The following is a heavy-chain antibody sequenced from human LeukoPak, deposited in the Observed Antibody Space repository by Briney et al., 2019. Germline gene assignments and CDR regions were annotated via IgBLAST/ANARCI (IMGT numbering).Heavy chain of an antibody. CDR2: MNPNSGNT. Sequence: ASVKVSCKASGYTFTTYDINWVRQATGQGLEWMGWMNPNSGNTGYTQRFQGRVTMTRNTSISTAYMGLSSLRSEDTAVYYCARGRGSGHKENWFDPWGQGTLVTVSS. V-gene: IGHV1-8*01. CDR1: GYTFTTYD. CDR3: ARGRGSGHKENWFDP. D-gene: IGHD6-19*01. J-gene: IGHJ5*02.